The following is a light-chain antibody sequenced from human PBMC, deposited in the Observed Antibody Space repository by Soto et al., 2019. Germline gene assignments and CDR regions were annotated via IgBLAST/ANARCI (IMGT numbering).Light chain of an antibody. Sequence: EIVLTQSPGTLSLSPGERATLSCRASQSVSSTFLAWYQQKPGQAPRLLIYGASSRATGIPDRFSGSGSGTDFTVTISRLEPEDFAVYYCQQHGRSQTFGGGTKVEIK. CDR2: GAS. J-gene: IGKJ4*01. V-gene: IGKV3-20*01. CDR3: QQHGRSQT. CDR1: QSVSSTF.